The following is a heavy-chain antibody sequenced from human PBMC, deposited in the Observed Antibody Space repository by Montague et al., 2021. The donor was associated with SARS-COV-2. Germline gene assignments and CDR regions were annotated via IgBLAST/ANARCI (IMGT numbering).Heavy chain of an antibody. V-gene: IGHV3-23*01. CDR1: GFIFSNYA. CDR2: MSGSGVRR. CDR3: AKDTATIRIAVALMDV. D-gene: IGHD6-19*01. Sequence: SLKLSCAASGFIFSNYAMTWVRQAPGKGLEWVSTMSGSGVRRDYADSVKGRFTISRDSSKNTLYLQMNNLRVEDTAVYYCAKDTATIRIAVALMDVWGQGTTVIVSS. J-gene: IGHJ6*02.